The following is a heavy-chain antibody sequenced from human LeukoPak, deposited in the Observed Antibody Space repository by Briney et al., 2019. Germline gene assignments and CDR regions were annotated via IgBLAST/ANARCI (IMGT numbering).Heavy chain of an antibody. CDR1: GYTFTSYD. D-gene: IGHD4-17*01. J-gene: IGHJ4*02. Sequence: ASVKVSCKASGYTFTSYDINWVRQATGQGLEWMGWMNPNSGNTGYAQKFQGRVTITRNTSISTAYMELSSLRSEDTAVYYCARGPKGDYVSPAYYYFDYWGQGTLVTVSS. V-gene: IGHV1-8*03. CDR3: ARGPKGDYVSPAYYYFDY. CDR2: MNPNSGNT.